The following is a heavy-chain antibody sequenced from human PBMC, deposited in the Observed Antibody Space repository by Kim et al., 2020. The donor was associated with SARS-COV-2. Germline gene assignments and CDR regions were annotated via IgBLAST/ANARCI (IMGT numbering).Heavy chain of an antibody. V-gene: IGHV3-53*01. Sequence: GGSLRLSCAASGFTVSSNYMSWVRQAPGKGLEWVSVIYSGGSTYYADSVKGRFTISRDNSKNTLYLQMNSLRAEDTAVYYCAREELLWFGEIHYWGQGTLVTVSS. J-gene: IGHJ4*02. CDR2: IYSGGST. CDR1: GFTVSSNY. CDR3: AREELLWFGEIHY. D-gene: IGHD3-10*01.